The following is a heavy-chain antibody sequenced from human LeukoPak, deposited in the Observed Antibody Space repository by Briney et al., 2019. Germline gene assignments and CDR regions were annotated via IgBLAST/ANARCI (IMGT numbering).Heavy chain of an antibody. CDR2: ISSSSSYI. CDR3: ARDAYSNYWQRSHYGMDV. J-gene: IGHJ6*02. V-gene: IGHV3-21*01. Sequence: PGGSLRLSCAASGFTFSSYSMNWVRQAPGKGLEWVSSISSSSSYIYYADSVKGRFTISRDNAKNSLYLQMNSLRAEDTAVYYCARDAYSNYWQRSHYGMDVWGQGTLVTVSS. CDR1: GFTFSSYS. D-gene: IGHD4-11*01.